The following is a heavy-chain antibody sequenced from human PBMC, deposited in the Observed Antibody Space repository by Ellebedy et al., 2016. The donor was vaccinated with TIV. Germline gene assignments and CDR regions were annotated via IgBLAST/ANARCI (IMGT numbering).Heavy chain of an antibody. J-gene: IGHJ4*02. V-gene: IGHV4-59*01. D-gene: IGHD5-24*01. Sequence: SETLSLTXTVSGGSISSYYWSWIRQPPGKGLEWIGYIYYSGSTNYNPSLKSRVTISVDTSKNQFSLKLSSVTAADTAVYYCARYRPEDVATMDYWGQGTLVTVSS. CDR2: IYYSGST. CDR3: ARYRPEDVATMDY. CDR1: GGSISSYY.